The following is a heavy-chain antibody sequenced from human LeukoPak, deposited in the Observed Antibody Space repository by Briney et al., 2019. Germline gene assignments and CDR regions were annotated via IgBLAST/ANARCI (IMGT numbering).Heavy chain of an antibody. CDR1: GFTVSSNY. Sequence: GGSLRLSFAASGFTVSSNYMSWVRQAPGKGLEWVSVIYSGGSTYYADSVKGRFTISRDNSKNTLYLQMNSLRAEDTAVYYCARDSLGIVDYWGQGTLVTVSS. V-gene: IGHV3-53*01. J-gene: IGHJ4*02. CDR3: ARDSLGIVDY. D-gene: IGHD7-27*01. CDR2: IYSGGST.